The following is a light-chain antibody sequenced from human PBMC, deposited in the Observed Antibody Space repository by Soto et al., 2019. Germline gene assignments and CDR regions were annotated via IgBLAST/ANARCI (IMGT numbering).Light chain of an antibody. CDR1: QSISTW. Sequence: DIQMTQSPSTLSATAVDRVTITCRASQSISTWLAWYQQKPGKAPKLLIYTASSLESGVPSRFSGSGSGTDFTLTISRLEPEDFAVYYCQQYGSSLWTVGQGTKVDIK. CDR2: TAS. V-gene: IGKV1-5*03. CDR3: QQYGSSLWT. J-gene: IGKJ1*01.